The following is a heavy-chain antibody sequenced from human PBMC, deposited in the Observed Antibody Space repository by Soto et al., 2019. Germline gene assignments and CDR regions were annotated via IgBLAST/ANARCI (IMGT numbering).Heavy chain of an antibody. J-gene: IGHJ5*02. CDR2: IFHGGST. Sequence: SETLSLTCTVSGDSISTFYWNWIRQPPGKGLEWIGYIFHGGSTYYNPSLRSRVTISVDRSRTQFSLKMSSVTAADTAVYYCARGRVVVPAAVMFNCLDPWGQGALVTVYS. D-gene: IGHD2-2*01. V-gene: IGHV4-59*12. CDR3: ARGRVVVPAAVMFNCLDP. CDR1: GDSISTFY.